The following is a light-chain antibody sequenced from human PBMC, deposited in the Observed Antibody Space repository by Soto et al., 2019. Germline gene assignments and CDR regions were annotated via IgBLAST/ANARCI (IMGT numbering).Light chain of an antibody. V-gene: IGKV3-15*01. CDR3: LQYHNLWA. CDR1: QNIYSN. Sequence: IVMKQSPATLAVSPGERATLSCSASQNIYSNIAWYQQRPAQAPILLIYRASTRATGVPARFSGSGSGTEFTLTISSLQSEHFTVYSLLQYHNLWAFGPGTQVEIK. J-gene: IGKJ1*01. CDR2: RAS.